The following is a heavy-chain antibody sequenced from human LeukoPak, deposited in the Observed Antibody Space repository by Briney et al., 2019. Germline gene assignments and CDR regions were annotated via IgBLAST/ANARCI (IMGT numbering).Heavy chain of an antibody. D-gene: IGHD4-17*01. V-gene: IGHV3-23*01. CDR2: IRGGGTSE. CDR1: GFTFSAYA. Sequence: GGSLRLSCTASGFTFSAYAMMWVRQAPGKGPELGSAIRGGGTSEFYADSVKGRFRISRDNSKDTLFLQMNSLRAEDTAVYYCARDPNGDYIGAFDMWGPGTMVTVSS. CDR3: ARDPNGDYIGAFDM. J-gene: IGHJ3*02.